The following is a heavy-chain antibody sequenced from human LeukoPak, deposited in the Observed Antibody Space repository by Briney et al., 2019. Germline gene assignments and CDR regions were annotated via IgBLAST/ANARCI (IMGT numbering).Heavy chain of an antibody. V-gene: IGHV3-30*03. D-gene: IGHD3-3*01. J-gene: IGHJ6*03. CDR2: ISGDGSNE. Sequence: PGGSLRLSCAASGFTFSSYGMHWVRQAPGKGLEWVAVISGDGSNEYYADSVKGRFTISRDNSKNTLYLEMNSLRAEDTAVYYCARDLDTYYDFWVYMDVWGKGTTVTVSS. CDR3: ARDLDTYYDFWVYMDV. CDR1: GFTFSSYG.